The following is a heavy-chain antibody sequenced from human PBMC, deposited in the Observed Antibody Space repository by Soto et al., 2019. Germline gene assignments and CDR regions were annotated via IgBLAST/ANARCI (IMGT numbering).Heavy chain of an antibody. CDR2: TSIGGNT. J-gene: IGHJ5*02. Sequence: GGSLRLSCEASGFPFNTYAMTWFRQLPGMGLEWVSTTSIGGNTDFAESVRGRFSVSRDNSKNTLYLQMTNLRAEDAAIYFCAKDLRPGLVVPTKSGFDPWGQGTRVTVAS. CDR1: GFPFNTYA. D-gene: IGHD3-10*01. V-gene: IGHV3-23*01. CDR3: AKDLRPGLVVPTKSGFDP.